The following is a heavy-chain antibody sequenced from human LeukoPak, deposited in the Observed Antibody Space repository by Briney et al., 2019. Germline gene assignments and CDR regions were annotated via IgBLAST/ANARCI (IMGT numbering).Heavy chain of an antibody. CDR2: IKEDGSEK. CDR1: GFTFSSYG. Sequence: GRSLRLSCAASGFTFSSYGMHWVRQAPGKGLEWVANIKEDGSEKYYVDSVKGRFSISRDNAKNSLFLHMNSLRAEDTAVYYCAKGQQRFDYWGQGTLVTVSS. CDR3: AKGQQRFDY. D-gene: IGHD6-13*01. J-gene: IGHJ4*02. V-gene: IGHV3-7*04.